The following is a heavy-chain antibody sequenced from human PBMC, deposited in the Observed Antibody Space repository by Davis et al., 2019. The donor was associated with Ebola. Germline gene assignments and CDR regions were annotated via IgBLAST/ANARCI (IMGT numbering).Heavy chain of an antibody. CDR1: GFVFSNYW. V-gene: IGHV3-74*03. CDR2: INRDGTTT. D-gene: IGHD2-15*01. J-gene: IGHJ4*02. Sequence: HTGGSLRLSCRGSGFVFSNYWMHWVRQLPGKGLEWVASINRDGTTTTYAESLRGRISISRDNSKSTLYLRMVSLRAEDTSIYYCAITTLRWGQGTPVTVSS. CDR3: AITTLR.